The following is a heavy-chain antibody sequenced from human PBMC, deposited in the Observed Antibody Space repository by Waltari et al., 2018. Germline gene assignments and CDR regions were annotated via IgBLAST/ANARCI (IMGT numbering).Heavy chain of an antibody. V-gene: IGHV3-48*01. CDR2: ISSSSSTI. CDR1: GFTFSSYS. D-gene: IGHD6-13*01. CDR3: AREEKSIAAAGTWV. J-gene: IGHJ4*02. Sequence: EVQLVESGGGLVQPGGSLRLSCAASGFTFSSYSMNWVRQAPGKGLEWVSYISSSSSTIYYADSVKGRFTISRDNAKNSLYLQMNSLRAEDTAVYYCAREEKSIAAAGTWVWGQGTLVTVSS.